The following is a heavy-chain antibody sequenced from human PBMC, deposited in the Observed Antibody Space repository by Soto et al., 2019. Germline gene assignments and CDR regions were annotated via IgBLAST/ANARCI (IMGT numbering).Heavy chain of an antibody. CDR2: IRSKAYGGTT. CDR1: GFTFGDYA. CDR3: TSRSPLLDYYYGMDV. J-gene: IGHJ6*02. V-gene: IGHV3-49*04. Sequence: GGSLRLSCTASGFTFGDYAMSWVRQAPGKGLEWVGFIRSKAYGGTTEYAASVKGRFTISRDDSKSIAYLQMNSLKTEDTAVYYCTSRSPLLDYYYGMDVWGQGTTVTVSS.